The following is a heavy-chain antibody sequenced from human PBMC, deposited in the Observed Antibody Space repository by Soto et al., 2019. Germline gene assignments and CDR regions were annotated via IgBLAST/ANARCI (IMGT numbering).Heavy chain of an antibody. V-gene: IGHV1-46*01. CDR1: GYTCTSYY. CDR2: VNPSGGST. J-gene: IGHJ4*02. D-gene: IGHD6-19*01. Sequence: ASVKVSCKASGYTCTSYYMHWVRQAPGQGLEWMGIVNPSGGSTSYAQKFQGRVTMTRDTSTSTVYMELSSLRSEDTAVYYCARLMAVAPSPDYWGQGTLVTVSS. CDR3: ARLMAVAPSPDY.